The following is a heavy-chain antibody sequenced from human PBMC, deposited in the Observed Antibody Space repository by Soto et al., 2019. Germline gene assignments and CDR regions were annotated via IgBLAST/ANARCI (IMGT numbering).Heavy chain of an antibody. Sequence: GASVKVSCKASGGTFSSYTISWVRQAPGQGLEWMGRIIPILGIANYAQKFQGRVTMTEDTSTDTAYMELSSLRSEDTAVYYCATPIYDYWGQGTLVTVSS. J-gene: IGHJ4*02. CDR3: ATPIYDY. CDR1: GGTFSSYT. V-gene: IGHV1-69*02. CDR2: IIPILGIA.